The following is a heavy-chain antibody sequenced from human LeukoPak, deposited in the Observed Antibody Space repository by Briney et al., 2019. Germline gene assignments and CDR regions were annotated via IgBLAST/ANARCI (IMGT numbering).Heavy chain of an antibody. D-gene: IGHD2/OR15-2a*01. CDR2: LSGSGETI. V-gene: IGHV3-23*01. CDR3: AKDRPQSFDNSMIDY. J-gene: IGHJ4*02. CDR1: GFTFSDYA. Sequence: PGRSRRLSCAASGFTFSDYAMSWVRQAPGKGLEWVSVLSGSGETIYYADSAKGRFTMSRDNSKNTLYLQMNGLRVEDTAVYYCAKDRPQSFDNSMIDYWGQGTLVTVSS.